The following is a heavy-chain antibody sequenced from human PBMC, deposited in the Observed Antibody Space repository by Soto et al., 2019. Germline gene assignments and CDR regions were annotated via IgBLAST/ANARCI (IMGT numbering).Heavy chain of an antibody. Sequence: PLETLSLTCTVSGGSISSGDYYWSWIRQPPGKCLEWIGYIYYSGSTYYNPSLKSRVTISVDTSKNQFSLKLSSVTAADTAVYYCARAEVVPAAIQPFDPWGQGTLVTVYS. V-gene: IGHV4-30-4*01. CDR3: ARAEVVPAAIQPFDP. D-gene: IGHD2-2*01. CDR1: GGSISSGDYY. CDR2: IYYSGST. J-gene: IGHJ5*02.